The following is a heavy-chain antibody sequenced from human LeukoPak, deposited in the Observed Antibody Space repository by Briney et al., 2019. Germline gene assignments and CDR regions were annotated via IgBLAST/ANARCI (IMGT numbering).Heavy chain of an antibody. D-gene: IGHD1-7*01. CDR3: AKDKELGPEYFQE. Sequence: GSLRLSCAASGISFSTYGIHWVRQAPGKGLEWVASIQHDGTNKYVDSVKGRFTISRDNSKNTLFLQMNSLRAEDTAMYYCAKDKELGPEYFQEWGQGTLVSVSS. CDR2: IQHDGTNK. V-gene: IGHV3-30*02. J-gene: IGHJ1*01. CDR1: GISFSTYG.